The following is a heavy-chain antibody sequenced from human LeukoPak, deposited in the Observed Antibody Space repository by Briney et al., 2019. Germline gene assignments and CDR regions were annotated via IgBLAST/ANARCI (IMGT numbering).Heavy chain of an antibody. J-gene: IGHJ6*02. Sequence: GGSLRLSCAASGFTFSSYAMSWVRQAPGKGLEWVSAISGSGGSTYYADSVKGRFTISRDNSKNTLYLQMNSLRAEDTAVYYCAKDPDFWSGYYTLVRVWGQGTTVTVSS. D-gene: IGHD3-3*01. CDR3: AKDPDFWSGYYTLVRV. CDR2: ISGSGGST. CDR1: GFTFSSYA. V-gene: IGHV3-23*01.